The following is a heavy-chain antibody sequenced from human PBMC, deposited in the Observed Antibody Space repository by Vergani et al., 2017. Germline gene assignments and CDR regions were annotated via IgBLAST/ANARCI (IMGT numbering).Heavy chain of an antibody. D-gene: IGHD5-24*01. CDR3: STYNVVSSFS. CDR2: IHYDGSHE. Sequence: QVQLVESGGGVVQPGRSLRLSCAASGFSFSSFGFHWVRQAPGKGLEWVAFIHYDGSHEYYIDSVKGRFTISRDESKSTIYLDMNSLRIEDTATYCCSTYNVVSSFSWGTGTRVTVSS. CDR1: GFSFSSFG. V-gene: IGHV3-30*02. J-gene: IGHJ4*02.